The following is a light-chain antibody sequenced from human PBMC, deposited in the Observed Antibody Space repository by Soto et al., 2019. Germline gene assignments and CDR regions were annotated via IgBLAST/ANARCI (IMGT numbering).Light chain of an antibody. J-gene: IGKJ1*01. CDR2: KAS. CDR1: QSISSW. V-gene: IGKV1-5*03. Sequence: IHRTQCRSTLAASLGYRCTISCRASQSISSWLAWYQQKPGKAPKLLIYKASRLHSGVPSRFSGSGSGTEFTLTISRLQPDDFATYYCPPYHRYSFGQGTKLDIK. CDR3: PPYHRYS.